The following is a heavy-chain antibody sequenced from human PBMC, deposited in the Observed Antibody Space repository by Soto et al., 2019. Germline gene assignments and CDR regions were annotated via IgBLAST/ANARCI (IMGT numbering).Heavy chain of an antibody. Sequence: GGSLRLSCAASGFTFSSYAMSWVRQAPGKGLEWVSAISGSGGSTYYADSVKGRFTISRDNSKNTLYLQMNSLRAEDTAVYYWAKGFTNYDFWSGYFGGQGTLVTVSS. CDR1: GFTFSSYA. D-gene: IGHD3-3*01. CDR3: AKGFTNYDFWSGYF. V-gene: IGHV3-23*01. J-gene: IGHJ4*02. CDR2: ISGSGGST.